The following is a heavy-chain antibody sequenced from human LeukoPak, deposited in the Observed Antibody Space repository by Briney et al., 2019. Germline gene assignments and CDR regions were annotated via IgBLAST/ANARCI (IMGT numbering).Heavy chain of an antibody. CDR1: GGSISSYY. D-gene: IGHD4-17*01. CDR3: ARTYGDYVPGYFDY. J-gene: IGHJ4*02. CDR2: IYYSGST. Sequence: PSETLSLTCTVSGGSISSYYWSWIRQPPGKGLEWIGYIYYSGSTNYNPSLKSRVTISVDTSKNQFPLKLSSVTAAETAVYYCARTYGDYVPGYFDYWGQGTLVTVSS. V-gene: IGHV4-59*01.